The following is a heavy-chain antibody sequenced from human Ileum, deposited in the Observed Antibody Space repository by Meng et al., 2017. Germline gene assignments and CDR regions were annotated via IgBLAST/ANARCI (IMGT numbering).Heavy chain of an antibody. D-gene: IGHD2-15*01. CDR1: GYSISSGYY. V-gene: IGHV4-38-2*02. Sequence: GSLRLSCTVSGYSISSGYYWGWIRRPPGKGLEWIATIYYSGITYYNPSLKSRVTISVDTSKNHFSLRLSSVTAADTAMYYCARRWSSGASFRAFDIWGQGTMVTVSS. CDR3: ARRWSSGASFRAFDI. CDR2: IYYSGIT. J-gene: IGHJ3*02.